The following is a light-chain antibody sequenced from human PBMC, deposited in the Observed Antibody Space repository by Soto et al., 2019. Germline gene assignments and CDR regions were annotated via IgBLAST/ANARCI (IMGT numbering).Light chain of an antibody. Sequence: SALTQPASVSGSPGQSITISCTGTSGDIGAYDYVSWYQQHPGKAPKVMIRDVTHRPSGVSNRFSGSKSGNTASLTISGLQAEDEADYYCSSYTTSSSVVFGGGTKVTVL. CDR1: SGDIGAYDY. V-gene: IGLV2-14*01. CDR3: SSYTTSSSVV. J-gene: IGLJ2*01. CDR2: DVT.